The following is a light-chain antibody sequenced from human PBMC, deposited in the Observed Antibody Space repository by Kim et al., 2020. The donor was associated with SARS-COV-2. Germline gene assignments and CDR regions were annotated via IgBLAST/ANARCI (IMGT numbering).Light chain of an antibody. CDR3: NSRDSNDNVV. Sequence: AMGQTVRITCQVDSLRSYYATWYQQKQGQAPILVIYGKNNRPSGIPDRFSGSSSGNTASLTITGTQAGDEADYYCNSRDSNDNVVFGGGTQLTVL. J-gene: IGLJ2*01. V-gene: IGLV3-19*01. CDR2: GKN. CDR1: SLRSYY.